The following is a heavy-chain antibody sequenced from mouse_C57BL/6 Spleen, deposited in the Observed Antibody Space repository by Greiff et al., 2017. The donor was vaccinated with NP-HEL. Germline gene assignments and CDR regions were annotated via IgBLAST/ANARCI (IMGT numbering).Heavy chain of an antibody. CDR1: GYTFTSYW. D-gene: IGHD2-14*01. CDR3: ASRGVRHDYYAMDY. Sequence: QVQLQQPGAELVRPGSSVKLSCKASGYTFTSYWMHWVKQRPIQGLEWIGNIDPSDSETHYNQKFKDKATLTVDKSSSTAYIQLSSLTSEDSAVYYCASRGVRHDYYAMDYWGQGTSVTVSS. J-gene: IGHJ4*01. CDR2: IDPSDSET. V-gene: IGHV1-52*01.